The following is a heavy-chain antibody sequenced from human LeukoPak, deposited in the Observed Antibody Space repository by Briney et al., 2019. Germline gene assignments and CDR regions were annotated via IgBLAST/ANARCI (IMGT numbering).Heavy chain of an antibody. V-gene: IGHV1-24*01. Sequence: ASVKVSCKVSGNSLSELSIQWVRQAPGKGLECMGGFDPEEAKMVYAQNFHGRVTMTEDTSTQTAYMELSGLTSDDTAVYYCTTRSGDFWSGFVNWGQGSLVTVSS. J-gene: IGHJ4*02. CDR2: FDPEEAKM. CDR3: TTRSGDFWSGFVN. CDR1: GNSLSELS. D-gene: IGHD3-3*01.